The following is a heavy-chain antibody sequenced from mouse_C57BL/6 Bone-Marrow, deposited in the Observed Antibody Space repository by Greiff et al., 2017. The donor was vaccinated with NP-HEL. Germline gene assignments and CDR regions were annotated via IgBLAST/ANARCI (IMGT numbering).Heavy chain of an antibody. CDR1: GYAFTNYL. CDR2: INPGSGGT. V-gene: IGHV1-54*01. D-gene: IGHD2-2*01. Sequence: VKLMESGAELVRPGTSVKVSCKASGYAFTNYLIEWVKQRPGQGLEWIGVINPGSGGTNYNEKFKGKATLTADKSSSTAYMQLSSLTSEDSAVYFCARWFLYYFDYWGQGTTLTVSS. J-gene: IGHJ2*01. CDR3: ARWFLYYFDY.